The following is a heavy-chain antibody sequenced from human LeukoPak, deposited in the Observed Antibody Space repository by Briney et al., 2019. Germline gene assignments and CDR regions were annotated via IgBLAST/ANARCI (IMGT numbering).Heavy chain of an antibody. CDR2: IYTSGST. Sequence: KPSETLSLTCTVSGGSISSYYWSWIRQPAGKGLEWIGRIYTSGSTNYNPSLKSRVTMSVDTSKNQFSLKLSSVTAADTAVYYCARDSYYYDSSGYYPPFDYWGQGTLVTVSS. CDR1: GGSISSYY. CDR3: ARDSYYYDSSGYYPPFDY. J-gene: IGHJ4*02. D-gene: IGHD3-22*01. V-gene: IGHV4-4*07.